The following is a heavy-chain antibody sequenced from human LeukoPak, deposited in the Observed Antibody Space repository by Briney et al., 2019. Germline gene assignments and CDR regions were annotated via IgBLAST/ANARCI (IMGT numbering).Heavy chain of an antibody. V-gene: IGHV4-34*01. CDR2: IHYTGAT. Sequence: SETLSLTCAVYGGSITGYYWSWIRQTPGRGLEWVGEIHYTGATSYNPSLKSRATISTDTSKNQFSLRLSSVTAADTAVYYCARGNILTGYWFDFWGQGALGTGSS. D-gene: IGHD3-9*01. J-gene: IGHJ4*02. CDR1: GGSITGYY. CDR3: ARGNILTGYWFDF.